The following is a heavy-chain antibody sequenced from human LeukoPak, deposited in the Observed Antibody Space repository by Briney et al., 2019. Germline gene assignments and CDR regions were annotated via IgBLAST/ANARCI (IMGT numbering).Heavy chain of an antibody. D-gene: IGHD5/OR15-5a*01. CDR3: ARSTHYYGMDV. CDR2: IISSGSTI. J-gene: IGHJ6*02. V-gene: IGHV3-11*01. Sequence: GSLSLSCAASGFPFSDYYMSWIRQAPGKGLEGVSYIISSGSTIYYADSVKGRFTISRDNAKNSLYLQMNGLRAEDTAVYYCARSTHYYGMDVWGQGTTVTVSS. CDR1: GFPFSDYY.